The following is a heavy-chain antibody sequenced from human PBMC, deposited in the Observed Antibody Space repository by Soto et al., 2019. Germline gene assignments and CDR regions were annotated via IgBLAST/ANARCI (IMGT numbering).Heavy chain of an antibody. J-gene: IGHJ4*02. CDR1: GGSINSPFF. V-gene: IGHV4-39*01. CDR2: IHYSQSS. CDR3: AKMGDDHGRSYFDS. Sequence: PSETLSLTCTVSGGSINSPFFWAFLRQPPGKGLEWIASIHYSQSSYSHPSLRSRTTISAGASMDQFSLRLASMTAADTAVYYCAKMGDDHGRSYFDSWGQGLLVTVSS. D-gene: IGHD1-26*01.